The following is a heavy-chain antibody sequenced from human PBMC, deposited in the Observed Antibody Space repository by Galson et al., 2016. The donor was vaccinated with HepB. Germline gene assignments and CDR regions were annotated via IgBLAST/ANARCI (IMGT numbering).Heavy chain of an antibody. J-gene: IGHJ4*02. CDR1: GFTFNNYA. Sequence: SLRLSCAASGFTFNNYAMSWVRQAPGKGLGWVSTFSGSGHITYYADSVKGRFTISRDNSKNTLYLQMNNLRAEDTAVYYCAKNSGWVNDYWGQGTLVTVSS. V-gene: IGHV3-23*01. CDR3: AKNSGWVNDY. D-gene: IGHD6-19*01. CDR2: FSGSGHIT.